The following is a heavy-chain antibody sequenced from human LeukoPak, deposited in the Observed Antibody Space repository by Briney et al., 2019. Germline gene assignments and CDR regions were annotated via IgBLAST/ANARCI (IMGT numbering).Heavy chain of an antibody. D-gene: IGHD6-19*01. CDR3: ARVTAVAGTSVGVDA. CDR1: GFTFTSNG. J-gene: IGHJ4*02. V-gene: IGHV3-33*05. Sequence: PGGSLRLSCAVSGFTFTSNGFHWVRQAPGKGLEWVTFTPFDGTNEYYSNSVKGRFTISRDNAKNTLYLQMNSLRAEDTAVYYCARVTAVAGTSVGVDAWGQGILVTVS. CDR2: TPFDGTNE.